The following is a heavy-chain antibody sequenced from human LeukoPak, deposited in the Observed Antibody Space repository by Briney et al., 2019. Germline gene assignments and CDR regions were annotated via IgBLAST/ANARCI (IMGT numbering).Heavy chain of an antibody. CDR3: ATTYYYDSSGYGWFDP. J-gene: IGHJ5*02. V-gene: IGHV4-39*01. Sequence: KSSETLSLTCTVSGGSISSSSYYWGWIRQPPGKGLEWIGSIYYSGSTYYNPSLKSRVTISVDTSKNQFSLKLSSVTAADTAVYYCATTYYYDSSGYGWFDPWGQGTLVTVSS. CDR1: GGSISSSSYY. D-gene: IGHD3-22*01. CDR2: IYYSGST.